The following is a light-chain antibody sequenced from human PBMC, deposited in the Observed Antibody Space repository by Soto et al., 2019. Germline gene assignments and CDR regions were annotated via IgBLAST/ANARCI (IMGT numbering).Light chain of an antibody. J-gene: IGKJ1*01. CDR2: GAS. Sequence: EIVMTQSPATLSVSPGGRATLSCRASQSISDTLAWYQQKPGQAPRLLIHGASTRATGFPARFSGSGSGTEFTLTIRRLEPVDFAVYYCQQYNNWRTFGQGTKVDIK. V-gene: IGKV3-15*01. CDR1: QSISDT. CDR3: QQYNNWRT.